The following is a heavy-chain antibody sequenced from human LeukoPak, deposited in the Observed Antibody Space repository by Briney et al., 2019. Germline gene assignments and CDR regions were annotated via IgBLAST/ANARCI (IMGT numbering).Heavy chain of an antibody. J-gene: IGHJ4*02. CDR1: GFTFSSYV. D-gene: IGHD3-22*01. CDR3: ARRYDSSGYGVFDY. CDR2: ISGSGGGR. V-gene: IGHV3-23*01. Sequence: GGSLRLSCAVSGFTFSSYVMSWVRQAPGKGLEWVSTISGSGGGRYYADSVKGRFTISRDNSKNTMYLQMNSLRAEDTAVYYCARRYDSSGYGVFDYWGQGTLVTVSS.